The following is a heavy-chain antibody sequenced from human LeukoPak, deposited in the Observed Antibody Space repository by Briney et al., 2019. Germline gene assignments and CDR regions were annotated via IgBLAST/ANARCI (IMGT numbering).Heavy chain of an antibody. J-gene: IGHJ4*02. CDR2: IYPGDSDT. CDR1: GFTFTSYW. V-gene: IGHV5-51*01. CDR3: ARMAAASYYFDY. D-gene: IGHD6-13*01. Sequence: GGSLRLSCAASGFTFTSYWIGWVRQMPGKGLEWMGIIYPGDSDTRYSPSFQGQVTIPADKSISTAYLQWSSLKASDTAMYYCARMAAASYYFDYWGQGTLVTVSS.